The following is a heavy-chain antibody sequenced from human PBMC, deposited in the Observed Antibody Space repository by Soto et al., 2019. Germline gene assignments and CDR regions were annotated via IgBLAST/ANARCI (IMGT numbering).Heavy chain of an antibody. CDR1: GGSISSYY. D-gene: IGHD6-19*01. CDR2: IYYSGST. Sequence: SETLSLTCTVSGGSISSYYWSWIRQPPGKGLEWIGYIYYSGSTNYNPSLKSRVTISVDTSKNQFSLKLSSVTAADTAVYYCARGSGWYVPIYYFDYWGQGTLVTVSS. CDR3: ARGSGWYVPIYYFDY. J-gene: IGHJ4*02. V-gene: IGHV4-59*01.